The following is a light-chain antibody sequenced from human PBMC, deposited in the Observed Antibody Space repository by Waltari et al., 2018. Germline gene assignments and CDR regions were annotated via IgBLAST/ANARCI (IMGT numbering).Light chain of an antibody. J-gene: IGKJ2*01. CDR2: DAS. V-gene: IGKV3-15*01. CDR1: QTVSSN. CDR3: QQYNNWPYT. Sequence: EIVMTQSPATLSVSPGERVTLSCRASQTVSSNLAWYQQKRGQAPRLLMSDASTRATGIPARFSGSGSGTEFILTISSLQSEDFAVYYCQQYNNWPYTFGKGTKLEIK.